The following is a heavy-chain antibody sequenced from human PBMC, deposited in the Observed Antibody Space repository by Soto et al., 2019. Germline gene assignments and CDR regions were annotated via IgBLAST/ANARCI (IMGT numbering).Heavy chain of an antibody. CDR1: GFTGFTFSSYW. CDR2: INSDGSST. D-gene: IGHD2-2*01. Sequence: GGSLRLSCAASGFTGFTFSSYWMHWVRQAPGKGLVWVSRINSDGSSTTYADSVKGRFTISRDNAKNTLYLRMNSLRAEDTAVYYCARDRGYQVDHWGQGTLVTVSS. J-gene: IGHJ4*02. V-gene: IGHV3-74*01. CDR3: ARDRGYQVDH.